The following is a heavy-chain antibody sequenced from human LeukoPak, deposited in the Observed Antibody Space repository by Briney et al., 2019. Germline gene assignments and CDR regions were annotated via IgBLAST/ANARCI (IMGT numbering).Heavy chain of an antibody. CDR1: GFTFSSYA. V-gene: IGHV3-30-3*01. CDR3: ARSSGYYKHFDY. Sequence: GGSLRLSCAASGFTFSSYAMHWVRQAPGKGLEWVAVVSYDGGNKYYADSVKGRFTISRDNSKNTLYLQMNSLRAEDTAVYYCARSSGYYKHFDYWGQGTLVTVSS. J-gene: IGHJ4*02. D-gene: IGHD3-22*01. CDR2: VSYDGGNK.